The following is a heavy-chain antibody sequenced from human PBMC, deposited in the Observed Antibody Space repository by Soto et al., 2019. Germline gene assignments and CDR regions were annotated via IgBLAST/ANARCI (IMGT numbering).Heavy chain of an antibody. D-gene: IGHD2-2*01. CDR3: TTVPDIVVVPAAIYGWDY. V-gene: IGHV3-15*01. CDR1: GFTFSNAW. CDR2: IKSKTDGGTT. J-gene: IGHJ4*02. Sequence: EVQLVESGGGLVKPGGSLRLSCAASGFTFSNAWMSWVRQAPGKGLEWVGRIKSKTDGGTTDYAAPVKGRFTISREDSKNTLYLQMNSLKTEDTAVYYCTTVPDIVVVPAAIYGWDYWGQGTLVTVSS.